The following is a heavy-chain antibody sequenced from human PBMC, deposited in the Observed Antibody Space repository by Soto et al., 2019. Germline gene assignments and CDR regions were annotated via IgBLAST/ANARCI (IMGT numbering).Heavy chain of an antibody. J-gene: IGHJ6*02. CDR1: GDMFDTYT. D-gene: IGHD1-1*01. V-gene: IGHV1-69*13. Sequence: SVKVSCKASGDMFDTYTITWMRQAPGRGLEWVGGIIPRSTKSNYAQKFEGRVTITADESTSTAYMELSSLRSEDTAVYYCARGTYGMDVWGQGTTVTVSS. CDR2: IIPRSTKS. CDR3: ARGTYGMDV.